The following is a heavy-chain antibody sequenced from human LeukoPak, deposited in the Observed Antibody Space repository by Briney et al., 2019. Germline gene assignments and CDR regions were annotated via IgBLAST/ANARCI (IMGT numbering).Heavy chain of an antibody. Sequence: GGSLRLSCAASGFTFSSYAMSWVRQAPGKGLEWVSAISGSGGSTYYADSVKGRFTISRDNSKNTLYLQMNSLRAEDTAVYYCAKGSSSWYYYYYGMDVWGQGTTVSVSS. V-gene: IGHV3-23*01. CDR2: ISGSGGST. CDR3: AKGSSSWYYYYYGMDV. J-gene: IGHJ6*02. D-gene: IGHD2-2*01. CDR1: GFTFSSYA.